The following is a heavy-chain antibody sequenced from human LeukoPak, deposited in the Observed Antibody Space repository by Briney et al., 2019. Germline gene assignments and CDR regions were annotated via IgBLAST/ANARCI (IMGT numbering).Heavy chain of an antibody. Sequence: PGRSLRLSCVASGFTFSSYAMHWVRQAPGKGLEWVAVISYDGSNKYYADSVKGRFTISRDNSKNTLYLQMSSLRTEDTAVYYCARGERGYSYGLCQLNYWGQGTLVTFSS. CDR2: ISYDGSNK. D-gene: IGHD5-18*01. CDR1: GFTFSSYA. J-gene: IGHJ4*02. CDR3: ARGERGYSYGLCQLNY. V-gene: IGHV3-30-3*01.